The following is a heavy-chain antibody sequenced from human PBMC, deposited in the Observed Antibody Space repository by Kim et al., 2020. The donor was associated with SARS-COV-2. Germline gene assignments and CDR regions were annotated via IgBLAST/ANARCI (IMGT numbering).Heavy chain of an antibody. D-gene: IGHD3-10*01. Sequence: GRSLRLSCAASGYTFSSYSMNWVRQAPGKGLEWISYITSSSSTIYYTDSVKGRFTISRDNAKNSLSLQMNSLRDEDTAVYYCVRDKSTGVRGFYLDPWGQGTLVIVSS. CDR3: VRDKSTGVRGFYLDP. J-gene: IGHJ5*02. V-gene: IGHV3-48*02. CDR2: ITSSSSTI. CDR1: GYTFSSYS.